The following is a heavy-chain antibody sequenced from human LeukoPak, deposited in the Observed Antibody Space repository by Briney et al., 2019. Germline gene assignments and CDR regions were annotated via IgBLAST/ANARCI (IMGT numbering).Heavy chain of an antibody. CDR2: INPKSGIT. Sequence: VASVKVSCKASGYTFTGNYIHWVRQAPGQVLAWMGWINPKSGITHYAQKFQGRVTMTRDTSISTAYMELSRLRSDDTAMYFCARVADYDYVGGGYQVSAYLEYWGQGTLVTVSS. J-gene: IGHJ4*02. V-gene: IGHV1-2*02. D-gene: IGHD3-16*02. CDR3: ARVADYDYVGGGYQVSAYLEY. CDR1: GYTFTGNY.